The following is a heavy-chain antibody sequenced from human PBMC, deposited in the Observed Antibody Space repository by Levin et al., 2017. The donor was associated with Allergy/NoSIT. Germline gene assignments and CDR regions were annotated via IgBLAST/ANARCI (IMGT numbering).Heavy chain of an antibody. CDR1: GGSFSGYY. J-gene: IGHJ4*02. CDR2: INHSGST. V-gene: IGHV4-34*01. CDR3: ARQLGIKRRLKKMVGSYYFDY. D-gene: IGHD1-14*01. Sequence: SETLSLTCAVYGGSFSGYYWSWIRQPPGKGLEWIGEINHSGSTNYNPSLKSRVTISVDTSKNQFSLKLSSVTAADTAVYYCARQLGIKRRLKKMVGSYYFDYWGQGTLVTVSS.